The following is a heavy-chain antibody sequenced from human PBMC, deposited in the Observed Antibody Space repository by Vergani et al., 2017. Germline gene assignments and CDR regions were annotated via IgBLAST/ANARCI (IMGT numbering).Heavy chain of an antibody. V-gene: IGHV4-39*01. Sequence: QVQLQESGPGLVKPSETLSLTCTVSGDSVISTAYHWGWIRQPPGKGLEWIGSMDYSGSTSYNPSLESRISIFFETTKNQFSLRLTSVTAADTAVYYCASKRGACRAAYCHAYDFWGPGTLVGVSS. D-gene: IGHD2-15*01. J-gene: IGHJ4*02. CDR1: GDSVISTAYH. CDR2: MDYSGST. CDR3: ASKRGACRAAYCHAYDF.